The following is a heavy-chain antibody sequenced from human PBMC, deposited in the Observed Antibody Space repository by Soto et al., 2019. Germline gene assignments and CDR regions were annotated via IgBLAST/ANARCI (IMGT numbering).Heavy chain of an antibody. CDR3: ARREQQRAGVHFAY. Sequence: SVKVSCKASGGTFSSYAISWVRQAPGQGLEWMGGIIPIFGTANYAQRFQGRVTITADESTSTAYMELSSLRSEDTAVYYCARREQQRAGVHFAYWGQGTLVTVSS. J-gene: IGHJ4*02. CDR2: IIPIFGTA. D-gene: IGHD6-13*01. V-gene: IGHV1-69*13. CDR1: GGTFSSYA.